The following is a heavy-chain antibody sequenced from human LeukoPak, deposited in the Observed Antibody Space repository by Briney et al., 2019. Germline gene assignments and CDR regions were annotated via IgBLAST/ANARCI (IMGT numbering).Heavy chain of an antibody. V-gene: IGHV4-39*01. CDR2: IYYSGST. CDR3: ARHEGDWTYYFDY. CDR1: GGSISSSSYY. D-gene: IGHD3/OR15-3a*01. J-gene: IGHJ4*02. Sequence: SETLSLACTVSGGSISSSSYYWGWIRQPPGKGLEWIGSIYYSGSTYYNPSLKSRVTISVDTSKNQFSLKLSSVTAADTAVYYCARHEGDWTYYFDYWGQGTLVTVSS.